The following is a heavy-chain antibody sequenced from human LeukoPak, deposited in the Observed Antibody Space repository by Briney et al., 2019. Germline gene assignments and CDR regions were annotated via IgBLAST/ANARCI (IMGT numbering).Heavy chain of an antibody. CDR1: GGSFSGYY. CDR3: ARGGRWEGSITMVRGVKPPNHYYYGMDV. D-gene: IGHD3-10*01. J-gene: IGHJ6*02. V-gene: IGHV4-34*01. CDR2: INHSGST. Sequence: SETLSLTCAVYGGSFSGYYWSWIRQPPGKGLEWIGEINHSGSTNYNPSLKSRVTISVDTSKSQFSLKLSSVTAADTAVYYCARGGRWEGSITMVRGVKPPNHYYYGMDVWGQGTTVTVSS.